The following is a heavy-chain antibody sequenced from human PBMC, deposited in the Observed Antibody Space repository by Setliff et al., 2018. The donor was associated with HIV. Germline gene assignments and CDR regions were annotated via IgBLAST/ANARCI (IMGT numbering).Heavy chain of an antibody. D-gene: IGHD6-19*01. J-gene: IGHJ6*02. CDR3: ARAGMAVISSAFHV. CDR1: GDSISSGSSY. CDR2: IFTTGST. V-gene: IGHV4-61*09. Sequence: PSETLSLTCTVTGDSISSGSSYWSWIRQPAGKGLEWIGHIFTTGSTKYNPSLRSRAAISPDTSTNSFSLQLHSLTAGDTAEYFCARAGMAVISSAFHVWGQGSWVTAP.